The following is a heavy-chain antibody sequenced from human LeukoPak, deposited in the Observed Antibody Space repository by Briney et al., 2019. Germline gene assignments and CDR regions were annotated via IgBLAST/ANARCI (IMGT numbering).Heavy chain of an antibody. CDR1: GFTFDDYA. Sequence: PGGSLRLPCAASGFTFDDYAMHWVRQAPGKGLEWVSGISWNSGSIGYADSVKGRFTISRDNAKSSLYLQMNSLRAEDTALYYCAKDRGGYSYGPMWFDPWGQGTLVTVSS. D-gene: IGHD5-18*01. J-gene: IGHJ5*02. CDR3: AKDRGGYSYGPMWFDP. CDR2: ISWNSGSI. V-gene: IGHV3-9*01.